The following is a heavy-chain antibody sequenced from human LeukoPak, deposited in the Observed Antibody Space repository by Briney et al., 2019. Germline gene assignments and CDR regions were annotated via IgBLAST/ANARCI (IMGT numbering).Heavy chain of an antibody. CDR2: MNPNSGNT. J-gene: IGHJ4*02. V-gene: IGHV1-8*01. Sequence: ASVKVSCKASGYTFTSYDINWVRQATGQGLEWMGWMNPNSGNTGYAQKFQGRVTMTRNTSISTAYMKLSSLRSEDTAVYYCARSGYDWYYFDYWGQGTLVTVSS. D-gene: IGHD5-12*01. CDR1: GYTFTSYD. CDR3: ARSGYDWYYFDY.